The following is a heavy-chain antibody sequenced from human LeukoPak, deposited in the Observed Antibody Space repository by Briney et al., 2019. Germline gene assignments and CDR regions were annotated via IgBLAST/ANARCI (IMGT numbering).Heavy chain of an antibody. V-gene: IGHV4-61*01. CDR2: IYYSGST. J-gene: IGHJ4*02. Sequence: KPSETLSLTCTVSGGSVSSGSYYWSWIRQPPGKGLEWIGYIYYSGSTNYNPSLKSRVTISVDTSESQFSLKLSSVTAADTAVYYCARHYCSGGQCYYFDYWGQGTLVTVSS. D-gene: IGHD2-8*02. CDR3: ARHYCSGGQCYYFDY. CDR1: GGSVSSGSYY.